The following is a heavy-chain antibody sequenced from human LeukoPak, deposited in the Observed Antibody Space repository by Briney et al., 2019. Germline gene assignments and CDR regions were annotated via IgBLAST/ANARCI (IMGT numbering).Heavy chain of an antibody. D-gene: IGHD5-24*01. CDR1: GSTFSSYA. CDR2: ISSNGAGT. CDR3: VKVQDGSTFDY. Sequence: GGSLRLSCSASGSTFSSYAIYWVRQAPGKRLEYASSISSNGAGTLYADSVKGRFTISRDNSRNTLYLQMSSLRPEDTAVYYCVKVQDGSTFDYWGQGSLVTVSS. J-gene: IGHJ4*02. V-gene: IGHV3-64D*09.